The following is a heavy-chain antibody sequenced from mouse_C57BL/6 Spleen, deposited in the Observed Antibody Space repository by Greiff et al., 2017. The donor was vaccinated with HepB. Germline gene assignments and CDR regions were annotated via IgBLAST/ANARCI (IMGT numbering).Heavy chain of an antibody. Sequence: VQLQQPGAELVKPGASVKMSCKASGYTFTSYWITWVKQRPGQGLEWIGDIYPGSGSTNYNEKFKSKATLTVDTSSSTAYMQLSSLTSEDSAVYCCARSAYYYGSSYWFAYWGQGTLVTVSA. J-gene: IGHJ3*01. CDR1: GYTFTSYW. D-gene: IGHD1-1*01. CDR3: ARSAYYYGSSYWFAY. CDR2: IYPGSGST. V-gene: IGHV1-55*01.